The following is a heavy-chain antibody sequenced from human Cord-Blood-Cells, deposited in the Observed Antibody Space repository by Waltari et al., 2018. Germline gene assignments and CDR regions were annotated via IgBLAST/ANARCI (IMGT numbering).Heavy chain of an antibody. CDR3: ARDVEGFDY. CDR1: GGSISSHY. Sequence: QVQLQESGPGLVKPSETLSLTCTVSGGSISSHYWSWIRQPPGKGLEWIWYIYYSGSTNYNPSLKSRVTISVDTSKNQFSLKLSSVTAADTAVYHCARDVEGFDYWGQGTLVTVSS. V-gene: IGHV4-59*11. D-gene: IGHD2-15*01. J-gene: IGHJ4*02. CDR2: IYYSGST.